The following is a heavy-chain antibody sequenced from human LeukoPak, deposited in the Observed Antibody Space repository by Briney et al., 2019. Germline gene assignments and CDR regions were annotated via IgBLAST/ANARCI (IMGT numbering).Heavy chain of an antibody. V-gene: IGHV3-7*03. J-gene: IGHJ4*02. CDR2: IKQDGSEK. D-gene: IGHD3-22*01. Sequence: GGSLRLSCTASEFTFSSYWMSWVRQAPGKGLEWVANIKQDGSEKYYVDSVKGRFTISRDNAKNSLYLQMNSLKTEDTAVYYCTTDIGVSNFDYWGQGTLVTVSS. CDR3: TTDIGVSNFDY. CDR1: EFTFSSYW.